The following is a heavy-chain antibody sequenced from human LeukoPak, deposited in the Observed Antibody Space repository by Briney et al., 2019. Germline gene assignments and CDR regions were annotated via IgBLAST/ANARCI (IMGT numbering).Heavy chain of an antibody. CDR3: AGRRTTGTTGYFDY. CDR1: GGSISNYY. CDR2: IYTTEST. J-gene: IGHJ4*02. Sequence: SETLSLTCTVSGGSISNYYWSWIRQPPGKGLEWIGYIYTTESTNYNPSLESRVTISVDTSKNQFSLMLSSVTAADTAFYYCAGRRTTGTTGYFDYWGQGILVTVSS. V-gene: IGHV4-4*09. D-gene: IGHD1-1*01.